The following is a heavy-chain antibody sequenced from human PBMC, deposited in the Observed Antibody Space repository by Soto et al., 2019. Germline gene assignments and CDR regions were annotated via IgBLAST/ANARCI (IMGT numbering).Heavy chain of an antibody. CDR3: TTGLSNGYYNFDY. V-gene: IGHV3-15*01. D-gene: IGHD3-22*01. CDR1: GFTFSNAW. J-gene: IGHJ4*02. CDR2: IKGEADGGTT. Sequence: HLVESGGGLVKPGGSLRLSCAASGFTFSNAWMSWVRQGPGPGLEWVGRIKGEADGGTTDYAAPVKGRITISRDHSKDTLYLQMNSLRTEDTAVYYCTTGLSNGYYNFDYWGQGTPVTVSS.